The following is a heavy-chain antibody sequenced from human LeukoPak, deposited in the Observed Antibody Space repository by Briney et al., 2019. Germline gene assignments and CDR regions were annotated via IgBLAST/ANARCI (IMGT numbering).Heavy chain of an antibody. CDR2: ISSSGSTI. V-gene: IGHV3-48*03. CDR3: ARGRYYYDSSGYYYFNY. CDR1: GFTFSSYE. Sequence: PGGSLRLSCAASGFTFSSYEMNWVRQAPGKGLEWVSYISSSGSTIYYADSVKGRFTISRDNAKNSLYLQMNSLRAEDTAVYYCARGRYYYDSSGYYYFNYWGQGTLVTVYS. D-gene: IGHD3-22*01. J-gene: IGHJ4*02.